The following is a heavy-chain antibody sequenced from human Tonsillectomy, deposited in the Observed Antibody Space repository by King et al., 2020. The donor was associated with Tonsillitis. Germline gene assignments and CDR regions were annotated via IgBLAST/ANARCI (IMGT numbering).Heavy chain of an antibody. Sequence: VQLVESGGGVVQPGRSLRLSCAASGFTFSSYAMHWVRQAPGKGLEWVAVISYDGSNKYYADSVKGRFTISRDNSKNTLYLQMNSLRAEDTAVYYCAREGVTQNYYYGMDVWGKGTTVTVSS. CDR3: AREGVTQNYYYGMDV. CDR2: ISYDGSNK. CDR1: GFTFSSYA. D-gene: IGHD4-23*01. J-gene: IGHJ6*04. V-gene: IGHV3-30-3*01.